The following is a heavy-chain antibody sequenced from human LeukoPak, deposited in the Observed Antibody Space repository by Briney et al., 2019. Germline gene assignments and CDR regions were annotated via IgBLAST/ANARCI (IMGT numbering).Heavy chain of an antibody. CDR1: GGSFSGYY. CDR3: ARGYYYDSSGYVY. D-gene: IGHD3-22*01. J-gene: IGHJ4*02. Sequence: PSETLSLTCAVYGGSFSGYYWSWIRQPPGKGLEWIGEINHSGSTNYNPSLKSRVTISVDKSKNQFSLKLSSVTAADTAVYCCARGYYYDSSGYVYWGQGTLVTVSS. CDR2: INHSGST. V-gene: IGHV4-34*01.